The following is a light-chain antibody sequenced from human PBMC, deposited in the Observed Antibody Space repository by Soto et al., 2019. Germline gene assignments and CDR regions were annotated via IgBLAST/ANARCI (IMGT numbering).Light chain of an antibody. CDR2: DAS. CDR3: QQRSNWPLT. Sequence: EIVLTQSPATLSLSPGERATLSCRASQSVSSYLAWYQQKPGQAPRLLIYDASNRATGIPARFSGSGSGTDFTLTISSLEPEDFAVYYCQQRSNWPLTLGGGTKVDI. V-gene: IGKV3-11*01. J-gene: IGKJ4*01. CDR1: QSVSSY.